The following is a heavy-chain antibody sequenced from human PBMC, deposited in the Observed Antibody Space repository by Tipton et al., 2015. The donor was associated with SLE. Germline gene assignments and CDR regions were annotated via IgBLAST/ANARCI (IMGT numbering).Heavy chain of an antibody. Sequence: TLSLTCTVSGGSITNHYWSRIRQSAGRGLEWIGRIYSSGDRDYNPSLRSRVTMSIDASQNRVSLRLKSVSTADTAVYYCARGSDGEYVRYFDVWGPGTLVTVSS. V-gene: IGHV4-4*07. J-gene: IGHJ2*01. CDR2: IYSSGDR. D-gene: IGHD4-17*01. CDR3: ARGSDGEYVRYFDV. CDR1: GGSITNHY.